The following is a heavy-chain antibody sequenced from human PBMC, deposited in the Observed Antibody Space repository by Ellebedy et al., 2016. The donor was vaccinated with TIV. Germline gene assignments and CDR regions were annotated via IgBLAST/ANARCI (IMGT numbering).Heavy chain of an antibody. J-gene: IGHJ5*02. CDR3: ARSPYGSPSDWFDP. Sequence: SGPTLVKPTQTLTPACTFSGFSLSTSGVGVGWIRQPPGKALEWLALIYWNDDKRYSPSLKSRLTITKDTSKNQVVLTMTNMDPVDTATYYCARSPYGSPSDWFDPWGQGTLVTVSS. V-gene: IGHV2-5*01. CDR1: GFSLSTSGVG. CDR2: IYWNDDK. D-gene: IGHD3-10*01.